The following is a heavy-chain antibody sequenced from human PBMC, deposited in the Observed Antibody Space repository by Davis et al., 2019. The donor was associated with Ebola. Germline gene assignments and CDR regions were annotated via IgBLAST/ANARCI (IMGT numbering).Heavy chain of an antibody. CDR3: AREVGGEESDY. CDR2: IWYDGSNQ. CDR1: GFTFSRQA. Sequence: SLKTPCAAPGFTFSRQAMHSVRQHPAKGLERVALIWYDGSNQYYADSVKGRFTISRDNSKNTLYLQMNSLRAEDTAVYYCAREVGGEESDYWGQGTLVTVSS. D-gene: IGHD6-19*01. J-gene: IGHJ4*02. V-gene: IGHV3-33*08.